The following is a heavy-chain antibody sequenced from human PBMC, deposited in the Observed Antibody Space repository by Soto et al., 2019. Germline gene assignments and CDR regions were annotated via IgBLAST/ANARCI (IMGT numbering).Heavy chain of an antibody. D-gene: IGHD2-2*01. Sequence: SVKVSCKASGGTFSSYAISWVRQAPGQGLEWMGGIIPIFGTANYAQKFQGRVTITADKSTSTAYMELSSLRSEDTAVYYCAGYCSSTSCRNWGQGTLVTVSS. J-gene: IGHJ4*02. CDR3: AGYCSSTSCRN. CDR2: IIPIFGTA. V-gene: IGHV1-69*06. CDR1: GGTFSSYA.